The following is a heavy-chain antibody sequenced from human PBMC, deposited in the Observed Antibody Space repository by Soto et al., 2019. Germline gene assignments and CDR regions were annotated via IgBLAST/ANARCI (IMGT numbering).Heavy chain of an antibody. CDR1: GLTVSSSY. J-gene: IGHJ4*02. CDR3: ARAREPEYSSAIFLDI. CDR2: IYSAGSI. V-gene: IGHV3-53*01. D-gene: IGHD5-18*01. Sequence: PGGSLRLSCAASGLTVSSSYMSWVRQAPGKGLQWVSVIYSAGSIYYANSVKGRFTISRDISTNIVYLQMRSLTDEDTAVYYCARAREPEYSSAIFLDIWGQGALVTVSS.